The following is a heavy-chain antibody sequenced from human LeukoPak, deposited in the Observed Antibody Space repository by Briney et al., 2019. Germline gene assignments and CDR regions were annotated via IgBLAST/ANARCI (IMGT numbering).Heavy chain of an antibody. V-gene: IGHV4-59*01. CDR2: IYYSGST. CDR1: GGSISSYY. J-gene: IGHJ5*02. D-gene: IGHD6-13*01. CDR3: ARESAAVVNWFAP. Sequence: AETLSLTCTVSGGSISSYYWSWIRQPPGKGLEWIGHIYYSGSTNYNPSLKSRVTISVDTSKNQFSLKLSSVPAADTAVYYCARESAAVVNWFAPWGQGTLVTVSS.